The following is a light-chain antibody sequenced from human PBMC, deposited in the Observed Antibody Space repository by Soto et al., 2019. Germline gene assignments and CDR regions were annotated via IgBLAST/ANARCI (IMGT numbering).Light chain of an antibody. CDR2: KAS. CDR1: QTISSW. J-gene: IGKJ1*01. Sequence: DIQMTQSPSTLSGSVGDRVTITCRASQTISSWLAWYQQKPGKAPKLLIYKASTLKSGVPSRFSGSGSGTEFTLTISSLQPEDFATYYCQQYKSYPRTFGQGTKGDIK. V-gene: IGKV1-5*03. CDR3: QQYKSYPRT.